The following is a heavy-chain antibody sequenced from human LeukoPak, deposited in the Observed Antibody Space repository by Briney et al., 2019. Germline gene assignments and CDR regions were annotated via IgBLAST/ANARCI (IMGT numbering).Heavy chain of an antibody. D-gene: IGHD2-21*02. CDR2: IYYSGST. CDR3: AGVPRLLLPTAFDI. V-gene: IGHV4-30-4*01. Sequence: PSQTLSLTCTVSGGSISSGDYYWSWIRQPPGKGLEWIGYIYYSGSTYYNPSLKSRVTISVDTSKNQFSLKLSSVTAADTAVYYCAGVPRLLLPTAFDIWGQGTMVTVSS. CDR1: GGSISSGDYY. J-gene: IGHJ3*02.